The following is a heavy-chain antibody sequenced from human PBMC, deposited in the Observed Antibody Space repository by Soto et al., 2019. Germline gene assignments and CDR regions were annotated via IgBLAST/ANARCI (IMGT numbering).Heavy chain of an antibody. Sequence: QVQLQESGPGLVKSSQTLSLTCTVSGGSISSGGYHWNWIRQHPGKGLERIGNIYYSGSTYYNPSLKSRVTISIDTSKNQFSLKLSSVTAADTAVYYCARDVWPYYFDYWGQGTLVTVSP. CDR1: GGSISSGGYH. V-gene: IGHV4-31*03. D-gene: IGHD2-21*01. J-gene: IGHJ4*02. CDR3: ARDVWPYYFDY. CDR2: IYYSGST.